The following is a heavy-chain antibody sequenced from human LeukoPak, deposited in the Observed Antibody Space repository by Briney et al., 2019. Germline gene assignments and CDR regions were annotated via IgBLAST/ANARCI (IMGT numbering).Heavy chain of an antibody. CDR2: INPDSGGT. CDR1: GYTFTGYY. Sequence: ASVKVSCKASGYTFTGYYIHWVRQAPGQGLEWMGWINPDSGGTHYAQKFQGRVTMTRDTSISTAYMELSRLRSDDTAVYYCARDPYDSSAYFDYWSQGTLVTVSS. J-gene: IGHJ4*02. V-gene: IGHV1-2*02. CDR3: ARDPYDSSAYFDY. D-gene: IGHD3-22*01.